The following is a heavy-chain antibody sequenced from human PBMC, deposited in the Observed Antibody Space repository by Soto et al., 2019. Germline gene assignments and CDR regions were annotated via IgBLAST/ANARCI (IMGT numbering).Heavy chain of an antibody. J-gene: IGHJ5*02. D-gene: IGHD3-3*01. CDR2: IKSKTDGGTT. CDR1: GFTFSNAW. CDR3: TTLPADYDFWSGAEFDP. Sequence: GGSLRLSCAASGFTFSNAWMSWVRQAPGKGLEWVGRIKSKTDGGTTDYAAPVKGRFTISRDDSTNTLYLQMNSLKTEDTAVYYCTTLPADYDFWSGAEFDPWGQGTLVTVSS. V-gene: IGHV3-15*01.